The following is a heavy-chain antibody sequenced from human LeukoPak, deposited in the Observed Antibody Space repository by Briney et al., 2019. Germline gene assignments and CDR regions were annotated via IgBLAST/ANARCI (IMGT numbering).Heavy chain of an antibody. D-gene: IGHD2-8*01. J-gene: IGHJ4*02. V-gene: IGHV4-39*07. CDR3: AGLGVMVLVYQFEY. Sequence: SETLSLTCAVSGGCISSGKNFWGWLRQPPGKELELIGIISYSGSTDYNPSLKSRVTISKDTSTNQFSLKLTSVTAADTAVYYCAGLGVMVLVYQFEYWGRGTPVTVSS. CDR1: GGCISSGKNF. CDR2: ISYSGST.